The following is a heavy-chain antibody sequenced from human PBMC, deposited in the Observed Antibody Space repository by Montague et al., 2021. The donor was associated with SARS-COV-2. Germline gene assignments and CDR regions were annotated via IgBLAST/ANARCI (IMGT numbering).Heavy chain of an antibody. J-gene: IGHJ4*02. CDR2: IYSGGSST. V-gene: IGHV3-23*03. D-gene: IGHD3-9*01. CDR3: AKVTYYDILTGSIPFRYYFDY. CDR1: GLTFSSSA. Sequence: SLRLSCAASGLTFSSSAMIWVRQAPGKGLEWVSVIYSGGSSTYYADSVKGRFTISRDNSKNTLYLEMNSLRAEDTAVYYCAKVTYYDILTGSIPFRYYFDYWGQGTLVTVSS.